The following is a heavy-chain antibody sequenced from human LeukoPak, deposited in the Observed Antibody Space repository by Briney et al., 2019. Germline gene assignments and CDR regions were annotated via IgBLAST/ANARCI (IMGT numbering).Heavy chain of an antibody. J-gene: IGHJ1*01. D-gene: IGHD2-2*01. CDR3: ARGLWCSSTSCPKTAEYFQH. CDR1: GVSLNNYY. Sequence: SETLSLTCTVSGVSLNNYYWSWIRQPPGKGLEWIGYIYYSGSTNYNPSLKSRVTISVDTSKNQFSLKLSSVTAADTAVYYCARGLWCSSTSCPKTAEYFQHWGQGTLVTVSS. CDR2: IYYSGST. V-gene: IGHV4-59*12.